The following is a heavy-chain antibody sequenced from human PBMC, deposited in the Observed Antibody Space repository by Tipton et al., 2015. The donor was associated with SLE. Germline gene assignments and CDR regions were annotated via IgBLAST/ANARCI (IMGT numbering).Heavy chain of an antibody. Sequence: TLSLTCTVSGGSISSYYWSWIRQPPGKGLEWIGSIYPTGNTYYNPSLKSRVTLFVDTSKNHFSLNLSSVTAADTAVYYCARNFWSGYYGYWGQGTLVTVSS. J-gene: IGHJ4*02. V-gene: IGHV4-4*08. CDR3: ARNFWSGYYGY. CDR2: IYPTGNT. CDR1: GGSISSYY. D-gene: IGHD3-3*01.